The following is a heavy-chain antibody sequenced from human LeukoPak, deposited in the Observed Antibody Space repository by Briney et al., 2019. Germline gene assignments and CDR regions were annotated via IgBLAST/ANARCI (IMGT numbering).Heavy chain of an antibody. V-gene: IGHV4-4*02. D-gene: IGHD4-17*01. CDR1: GGSISTNTW. Sequence: SGTLSLTCTVSGGSISTNTWWSWVRQPPGKGLEWTGEIFHSGSTNYNPSLESRLTISVDTSKNQFSLKLSSVTAADTAVYYCARVTRGDYGFDYWSQGTLVTVSS. CDR2: IFHSGST. CDR3: ARVTRGDYGFDY. J-gene: IGHJ4*02.